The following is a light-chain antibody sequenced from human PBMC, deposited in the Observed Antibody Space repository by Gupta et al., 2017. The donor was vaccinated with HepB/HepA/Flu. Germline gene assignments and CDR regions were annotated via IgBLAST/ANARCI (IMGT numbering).Light chain of an antibody. V-gene: IGKV1-5*03. CDR1: QSVSSY. Sequence: DIQMTQSPSALSASVGDRVTITCRASQSVSSYLAWYQQKPGKAPKLLIYKAASLESGVPSRFSGSGYGKEVTLTISSRQQDDFATYYCQQDKSYSPLTFGGGTKVDIK. J-gene: IGKJ4*01. CDR2: KAA. CDR3: QQDKSYSPLT.